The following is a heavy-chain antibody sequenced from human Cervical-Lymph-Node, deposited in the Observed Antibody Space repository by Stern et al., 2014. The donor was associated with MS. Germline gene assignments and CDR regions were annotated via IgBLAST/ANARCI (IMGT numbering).Heavy chain of an antibody. Sequence: VQLVGSGPGLVKPSETLSLTCTVSGGSISYYYWSWIRQPPGKGLEWIGYIYYSGSTNYNPSLKSRVTISVDTSKNQFSLKLSSVTAADTAVYYCARGGSSSPPFDYWGQGTLVTVSS. CDR2: IYYSGST. CDR3: ARGGSSSPPFDY. V-gene: IGHV4-59*01. J-gene: IGHJ4*02. D-gene: IGHD6-6*01. CDR1: GGSISYYY.